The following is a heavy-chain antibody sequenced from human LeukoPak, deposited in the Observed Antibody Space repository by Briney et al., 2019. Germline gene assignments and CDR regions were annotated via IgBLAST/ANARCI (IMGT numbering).Heavy chain of an antibody. CDR1: GYTFTLYG. CDR3: ARGYDFY. D-gene: IGHD3-3*01. J-gene: IGHJ4*02. CDR2: ISTNNGNT. Sequence: GASVKVSCKASGYTFTLYGITWVRQAPGQGLGWMGWISTNNGNTNFAQKLQGRVTMTTDTSTSTANTELRSLRSEDTAVYYCARGYDFYWGQGTLVTVSS. V-gene: IGHV1-18*01.